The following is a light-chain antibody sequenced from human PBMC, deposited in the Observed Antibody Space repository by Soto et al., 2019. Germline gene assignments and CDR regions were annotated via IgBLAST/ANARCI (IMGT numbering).Light chain of an antibody. CDR3: MQALQTPLT. J-gene: IGKJ5*01. Sequence: DIVMTQSPLSLPVTPGEPASISCRSSQSLLHSNGYNYFDWYLQKPGQSPQLLIYLGSNRASGVPDRFSGSGSDTDFTLRISRVEAEDVGVYYCMQALQTPLTFGQGTRLEIK. V-gene: IGKV2-28*01. CDR1: QSLLHSNGYNY. CDR2: LGS.